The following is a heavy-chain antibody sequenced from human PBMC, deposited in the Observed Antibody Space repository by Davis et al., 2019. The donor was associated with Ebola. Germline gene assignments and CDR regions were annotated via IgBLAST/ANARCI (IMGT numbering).Heavy chain of an antibody. Sequence: GESLKISCAASGFTFSTYSMSWVRQAPGKGLEWVSSISSDSDYIYYADSAKGRFTISRDNAKNSLYLQMNSLRAEDTAVYYCARDLITMVRGVIEGYYYYYGMDVWGKGTTVIVSS. D-gene: IGHD3-10*01. CDR1: GFTFSTYS. CDR3: ARDLITMVRGVIEGYYYYYGMDV. CDR2: ISSDSDYI. J-gene: IGHJ6*04. V-gene: IGHV3-21*01.